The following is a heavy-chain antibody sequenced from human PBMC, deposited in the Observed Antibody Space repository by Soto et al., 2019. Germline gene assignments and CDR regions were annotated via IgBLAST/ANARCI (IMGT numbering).Heavy chain of an antibody. Sequence: ASGKVSCKASGYTFTNYDINWVRQATGQGLEWMGWMNPYSGNTGYAQTFQGRVTLTSDTSITTAYMELSSLRSEDTAVYYCSRGKNHAFWSGCHRGLYVWGHGNSITLSS. CDR3: SRGKNHAFWSGCHRGLYV. V-gene: IGHV1-8*02. CDR2: MNPYSGNT. J-gene: IGHJ6*01. D-gene: IGHD3-3*01. CDR1: GYTFTNYD.